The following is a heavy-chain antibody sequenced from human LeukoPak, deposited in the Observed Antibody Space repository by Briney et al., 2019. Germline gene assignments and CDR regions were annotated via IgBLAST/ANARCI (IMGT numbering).Heavy chain of an antibody. D-gene: IGHD5-24*01. V-gene: IGHV4-39*01. CDR1: GGSISGSSYY. J-gene: IGHJ4*02. CDR3: ARQEMATIIGY. Sequence: SETLSLTCTVSGGSISGSSYYWGWIRQPPGKGLEWIGSIYYSGSTYYNPSLKSRVTISVDTSKNQFSLKLSSVTAADTAVYYCARQEMATIIGYWGQGTLVTVSS. CDR2: IYYSGST.